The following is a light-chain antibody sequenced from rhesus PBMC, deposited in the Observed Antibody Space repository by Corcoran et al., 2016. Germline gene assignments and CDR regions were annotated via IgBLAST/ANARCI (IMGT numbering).Light chain of an antibody. CDR3: QQYSTRPWT. V-gene: IGKV1-22*01. Sequence: DIQMTQSPSSLSASVGDTVTITCRASQGISSWLAWYQQKPGKATKLLIYKASSLHSGVPSRFSVSGSGTDVTLTISSLKSEDSATYHCQQYSTRPWTFGQGTKVEIK. CDR2: KAS. CDR1: QGISSW. J-gene: IGKJ1*01.